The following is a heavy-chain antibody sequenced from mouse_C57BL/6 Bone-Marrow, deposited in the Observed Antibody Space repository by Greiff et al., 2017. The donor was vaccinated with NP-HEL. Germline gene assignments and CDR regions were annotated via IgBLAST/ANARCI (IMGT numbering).Heavy chain of an antibody. Sequence: EVQRVESGGDLVKPAGSLKLSCAASGFTFSSYGMSWVRQTPDKRLEWVATISSGGSYTYYPDSVKGRFTISRDNAKNTLYLQMSSLKSEDTAMYYCASPYDYDVAWFAYWGQGTLVTVSA. CDR2: ISSGGSYT. CDR3: ASPYDYDVAWFAY. V-gene: IGHV5-6*01. D-gene: IGHD2-4*01. CDR1: GFTFSSYG. J-gene: IGHJ3*01.